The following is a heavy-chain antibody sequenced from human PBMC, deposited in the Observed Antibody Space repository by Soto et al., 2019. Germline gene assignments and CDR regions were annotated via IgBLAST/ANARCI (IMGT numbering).Heavy chain of an antibody. CDR2: ISIYNGNT. V-gene: IGHV1-18*01. Sequence: QVELVQSGPEVKTPGASVKVSCKTSGYDFTKYGVTWVRQAPGQGLEWVGWISIYNGNTKYGEKVQGRGTMTRDVSASTASMELTGLTSDDTAIYYCARDDPDIVAIDFWGQGTPVTVSS. CDR3: ARDDPDIVAIDF. J-gene: IGHJ4*02. D-gene: IGHD5-12*01. CDR1: GYDFTKYG.